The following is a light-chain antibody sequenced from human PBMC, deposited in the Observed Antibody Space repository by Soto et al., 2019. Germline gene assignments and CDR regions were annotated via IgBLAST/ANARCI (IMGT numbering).Light chain of an antibody. Sequence: DIVMTQSPLFLPVTPGEAASISCRSSQSLLHKNGNNYFNWYLQRPGQSPQVLIYMGSKRASGVPDWFSGSGSGTYFTLEISRVEAEDAGIYYCMQALQTPRTYGHGTKVEIK. CDR3: MQALQTPRT. J-gene: IGKJ1*01. CDR2: MGS. V-gene: IGKV2-28*01. CDR1: QSLLHKNGNNY.